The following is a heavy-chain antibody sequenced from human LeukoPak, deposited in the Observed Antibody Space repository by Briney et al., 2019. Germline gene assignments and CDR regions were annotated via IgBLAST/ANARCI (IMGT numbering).Heavy chain of an antibody. CDR3: ARDPYGGGGLYYFDY. Sequence: RPGGSLRLSCAASGFTFDDYGMSWVRQAPGKGLEWVSGINWNGGSTGYADSVKGRFTISRDNAKNSLYLQMNSLRAEDTALYYCARDPYGGGGLYYFDYWGQGTLVTVSS. CDR2: INWNGGST. J-gene: IGHJ4*02. D-gene: IGHD2-15*01. CDR1: GFTFDDYG. V-gene: IGHV3-20*04.